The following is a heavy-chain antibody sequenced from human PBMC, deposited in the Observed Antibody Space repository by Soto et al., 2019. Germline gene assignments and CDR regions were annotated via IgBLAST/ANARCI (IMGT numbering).Heavy chain of an antibody. D-gene: IGHD3-10*01. Sequence: QVHLVQSGAEVQKPGASVRISCQASGYAFTTSAIHWVRQAPGLSLEWMGWINPATGDTKYSQNVRGRVTFALDTSATTAYLDLRSLASLDTAVYYCARAAGRSKLLPYYFDPWGQGTLVTVSS. V-gene: IGHV1-3*01. CDR3: ARAAGRSKLLPYYFDP. J-gene: IGHJ5*02. CDR2: INPATGDT. CDR1: GYAFTTSA.